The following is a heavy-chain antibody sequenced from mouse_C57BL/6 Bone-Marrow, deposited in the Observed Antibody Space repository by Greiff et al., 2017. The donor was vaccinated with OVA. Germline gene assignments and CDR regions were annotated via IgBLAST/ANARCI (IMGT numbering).Heavy chain of an antibody. Sequence: EVNVVESGGGLVQSGRSLRLSCATSGFTFSDFYMEWVRQAPGKGLAWIAASRNKANDYTTEYSASVKGRFIVSRDTSQSIIYLQLKARGAEDTAIYYGARGGVYDSGSGPLHWDFDVWGTGTTVTVSA. CDR2: SRNKANDYTT. J-gene: IGHJ1*03. CDR3: ARGGVYDSGSGPLHWDFDV. V-gene: IGHV7-1*01. CDR1: GFTFSDFY. D-gene: IGHD1-1*01.